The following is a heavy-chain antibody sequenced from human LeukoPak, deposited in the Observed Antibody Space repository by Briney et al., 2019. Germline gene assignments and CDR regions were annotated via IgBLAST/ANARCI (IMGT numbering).Heavy chain of an antibody. V-gene: IGHV3-21*06. Sequence: GGSLRLSCAASGFTFTSYSMNWVRQAPGKGLEWVSVISSSSSYTYYADSVKGRFTISRDNAKDSLYLQMNSLRVEDTAVYYCVRERYHGSGAPKYDFWGQGTLDTVFS. CDR3: VRERYHGSGAPKYDF. D-gene: IGHD3-10*01. CDR1: GFTFTSYS. CDR2: ISSSSSYT. J-gene: IGHJ4*02.